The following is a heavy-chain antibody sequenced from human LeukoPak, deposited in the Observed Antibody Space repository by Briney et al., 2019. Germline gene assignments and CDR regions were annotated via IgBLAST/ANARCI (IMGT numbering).Heavy chain of an antibody. D-gene: IGHD6-13*01. CDR2: MYNSGST. CDR1: GGSISSDY. J-gene: IGHJ5*01. Sequence: SETLSLTCTVSGGSISSDYWSWIRQPAGKGLEWIGRMYNSGSTDHNPPLKSRVTMSLDTSKNQFSLKLTSVTAAVTAVYYCARDRGGAAAGNWFDSWGQGTLVIVSS. V-gene: IGHV4-4*07. CDR3: ARDRGGAAAGNWFDS.